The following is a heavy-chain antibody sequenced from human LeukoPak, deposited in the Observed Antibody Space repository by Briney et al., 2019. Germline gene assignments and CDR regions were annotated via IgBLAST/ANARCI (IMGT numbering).Heavy chain of an antibody. J-gene: IGHJ3*02. Sequence: SVKVSCKASGGTFSSYAISWVRQAPGQGLEWMGGTIPIFGTANYAQKFQGRVTITADESTSTAYMELSSLRSEDTAVYYCARENGYDSSGYEVAFDIWGQGTMVTVSS. CDR1: GGTFSSYA. CDR2: TIPIFGTA. CDR3: ARENGYDSSGYEVAFDI. V-gene: IGHV1-69*13. D-gene: IGHD3-22*01.